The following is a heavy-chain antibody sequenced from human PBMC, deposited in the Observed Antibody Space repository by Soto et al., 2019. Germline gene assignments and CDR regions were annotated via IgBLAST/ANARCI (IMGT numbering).Heavy chain of an antibody. CDR1: GFTFTNAW. D-gene: IGHD3-22*01. V-gene: IGHV3-15*07. CDR3: AKRSGYYFDY. CDR2: IKSKNDGGTT. J-gene: IGHJ4*02. Sequence: GSLRLSCAASGFTFTNAWLNWVRQAPGKGLEWVGRIKSKNDGGTTDYAAPVKGRFTISRDDSENTVYLQMNSLRAEDTAVYYCAKRSGYYFDYWGQGTLVTVSS.